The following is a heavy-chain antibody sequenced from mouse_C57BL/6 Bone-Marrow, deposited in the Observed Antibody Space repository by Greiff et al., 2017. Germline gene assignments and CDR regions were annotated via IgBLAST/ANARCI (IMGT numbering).Heavy chain of an antibody. Sequence: VQLQQSGAELVRPGASVTLSCKASGYTFTDYEMHWVKQTPVHGLEWIGAIYPETGGTDYNQKFKGKAIMTADKSSSTAYMELRSLTSEDSAVYYWTPLPLCGYGGRGTLVSVSA. D-gene: IGHD6-1*01. CDR3: TPLPLCGY. J-gene: IGHJ3*02. CDR2: IYPETGGT. CDR1: GYTFTDYE. V-gene: IGHV1-15*01.